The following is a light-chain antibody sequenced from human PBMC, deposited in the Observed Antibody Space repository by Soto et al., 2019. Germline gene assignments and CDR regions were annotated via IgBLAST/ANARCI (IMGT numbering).Light chain of an antibody. CDR3: MQALQTPLT. CDR2: LGS. J-gene: IGKJ5*01. CDR1: QSLLHSNGYNY. V-gene: IGKV2-28*01. Sequence: DIVMTQSPLSLPVTPGEPASISCRSSQSLLHSNGYNYLDWYLXKQGQSPQLXIYLGSNRASGVPDRFSGSGSGTDFTMKISRVEAEDVGLYDCMQALQTPLTFGQGTRLEIK.